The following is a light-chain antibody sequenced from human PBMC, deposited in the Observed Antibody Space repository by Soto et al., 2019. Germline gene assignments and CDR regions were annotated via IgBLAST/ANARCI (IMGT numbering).Light chain of an antibody. CDR2: ASS. CDR1: QGIGTY. Sequence: DIQMTQSPSSLSASVGDRVTVTCRASQGIGTYLVWYQQKSGKAPTVLIYASSTLQTGVPSRFSGSGSGTDFSLTISSLHPEDVATYYCPQVDSYPRTSGQGTMA. CDR3: PQVDSYPRT. J-gene: IGKJ1*01. V-gene: IGKV1-9*01.